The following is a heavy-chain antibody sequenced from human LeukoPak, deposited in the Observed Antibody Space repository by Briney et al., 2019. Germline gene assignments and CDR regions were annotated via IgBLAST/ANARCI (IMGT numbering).Heavy chain of an antibody. D-gene: IGHD2-2*01. CDR1: GFTFTNYW. CDR3: AGYQLPRGFDP. Sequence: GESLKISCKGSGFTFTNYWIAWVRQMPGKGLEWMGIIYPGDSDTRYSPSFQGQVTISADKSISTAYLQWSSLKASDTAMYYCAGYQLPRGFDPWGQGTLVTVSS. V-gene: IGHV5-51*01. CDR2: IYPGDSDT. J-gene: IGHJ5*02.